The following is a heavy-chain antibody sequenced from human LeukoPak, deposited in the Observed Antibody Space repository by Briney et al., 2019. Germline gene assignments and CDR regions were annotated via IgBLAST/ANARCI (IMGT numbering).Heavy chain of an antibody. J-gene: IGHJ4*02. CDR3: ARHPGGPGVSEIDY. CDR2: IYYSGST. Sequence: TLSLTCTVSGXSISSYYWSWIRQPPGKGVEWIGYIYYSGSTNYNPSLKSRVTISVDTSKNQFSLKLSSVTAADTAVYYCARHPGGPGVSEIDYWGQGTLVTVSS. D-gene: IGHD5/OR15-5a*01. V-gene: IGHV4-59*08. CDR1: GXSISSYY.